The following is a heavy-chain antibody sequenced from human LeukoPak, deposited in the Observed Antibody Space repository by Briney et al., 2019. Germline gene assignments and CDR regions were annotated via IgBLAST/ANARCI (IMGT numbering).Heavy chain of an antibody. J-gene: IGHJ3*02. CDR3: ARDPTSSWETAFDI. CDR1: GFTFNTYT. CDR2: ISSGTSYI. V-gene: IGHV3-21*01. D-gene: IGHD1-26*01. Sequence: MSGGSLRLSCAASGFTFNTYTMNWVRQAPGKGLEWVSSISSGTSYIYYADSVKGRFTISRDNAKNSLYLQMNSLRAEDTAVYYCARDPTSSWETAFDIWGQGTMVTVSS.